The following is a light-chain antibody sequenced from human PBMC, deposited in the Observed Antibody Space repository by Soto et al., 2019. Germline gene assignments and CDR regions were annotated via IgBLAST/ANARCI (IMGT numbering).Light chain of an antibody. CDR2: EVS. V-gene: IGLV2-14*01. J-gene: IGLJ1*01. CDR3: SSXTSSSYV. Sequence: QSALTQPASVSGSPGQSTTIXCTGXSSDVGGYNYVSWYQQHPGKAPKLMIYEVSNRPSGVSNRFSGSKSGNTASLTISGLQAEDEADYYCSSXTSSSYVFGTGTKLTVL. CDR1: SSDVGGYNY.